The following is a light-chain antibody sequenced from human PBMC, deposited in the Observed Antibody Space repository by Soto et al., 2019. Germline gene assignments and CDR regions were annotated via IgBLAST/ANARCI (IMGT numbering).Light chain of an antibody. V-gene: IGKV1-39*01. CDR3: QQSYTTPT. CDR2: AGS. CDR1: QTINIY. J-gene: IGKJ1*01. Sequence: DIQLTQSPSSLSASVGDRVTIACRASQTINIYLNWYQHKPGQVPKLLIYAGSTLESGVPSRFSGSGSGTDFTLTISSLQREDFATYYCQQSYTTPTFGQGTNVEMK.